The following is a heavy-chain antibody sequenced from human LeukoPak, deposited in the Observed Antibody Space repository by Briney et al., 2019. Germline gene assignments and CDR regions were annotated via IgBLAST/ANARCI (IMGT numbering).Heavy chain of an antibody. CDR3: ARGRRHYDFWSGYYRNYYFDY. Sequence: ASVKVSCKASGYTFTSYDINWVRQATGHGLEWMGWMNPNSGNTGYAQKFQGRVTMTRNTSISTAYMELSSLRSEDTAVYYCARGRRHYDFWSGYYRNYYFDYWGQGTLVTVSS. D-gene: IGHD3-3*01. J-gene: IGHJ4*02. CDR2: MNPNSGNT. CDR1: GYTFTSYD. V-gene: IGHV1-8*01.